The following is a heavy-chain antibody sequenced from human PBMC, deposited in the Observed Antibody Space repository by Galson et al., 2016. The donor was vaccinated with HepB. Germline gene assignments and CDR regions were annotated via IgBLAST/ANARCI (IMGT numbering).Heavy chain of an antibody. CDR2: IYHLGNT. J-gene: IGHJ3*02. D-gene: IGHD3-10*01. CDR3: ATITFAHGFDI. V-gene: IGHV4-59*12. CDR1: GASIRRYY. Sequence: SETLSLTCTVSGASIRRYYWSWIRQSPGKGLEWIGFIYHLGNTDYNPSLESRVTISLDTSNRLFSLIVRSLTAADTAFYYCATITFAHGFDIWGQGAAVTVSS.